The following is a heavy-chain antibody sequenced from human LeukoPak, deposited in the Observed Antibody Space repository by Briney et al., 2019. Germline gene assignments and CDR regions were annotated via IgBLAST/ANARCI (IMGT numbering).Heavy chain of an antibody. J-gene: IGHJ6*03. V-gene: IGHV4-61*02. CDR2: TYTSGST. CDR3: ARDSSSWYWSYYYYYMDV. CDR1: GGSISSGSYY. D-gene: IGHD6-13*01. Sequence: KPSETLSLTRTVSGGSISSGSYYWSWIRHPAGKGLEWIGRTYTSGSTNYNPSLKTRVTISVDTSKNQFSLKLSSVTAADTAVYYCARDSSSWYWSYYYYYMDVWGKGTTVTISS.